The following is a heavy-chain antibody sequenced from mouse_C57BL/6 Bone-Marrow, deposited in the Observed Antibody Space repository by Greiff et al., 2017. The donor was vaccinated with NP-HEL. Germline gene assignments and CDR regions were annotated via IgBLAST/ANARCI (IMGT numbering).Heavy chain of an antibody. J-gene: IGHJ3*01. V-gene: IGHV1-72*01. CDR3: ARSYYYGSPWFAY. CDR1: GYTFTRYW. CDR2: IVPNSGGT. D-gene: IGHD1-1*01. Sequence: QVQLQQPGAELVKPGPSVKLSCKASGYTFTRYWLHWVKQSPGRGLEWIGRIVPNSGGTKYNEKFKSKPTLTVDKPSSTAYMQLSSLTSEDSAVYYCARSYYYGSPWFAYWGQGTLVTVSA.